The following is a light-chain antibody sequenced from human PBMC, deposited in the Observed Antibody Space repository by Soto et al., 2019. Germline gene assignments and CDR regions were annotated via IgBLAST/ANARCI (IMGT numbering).Light chain of an antibody. J-gene: IGKJ1*01. Sequence: EIVLTQSPGTLSLSPGERATLSCRARQSVQVNYVAWYQQKPGQAPRILIYGASTRATGIPDRFSGSGSGMDVTLNISSLEPEDFAVYYCQKCGKSQWTFGHGTKVEI. CDR3: QKCGKSQWT. CDR2: GAS. V-gene: IGKV3-20*01. CDR1: QSVQVNY.